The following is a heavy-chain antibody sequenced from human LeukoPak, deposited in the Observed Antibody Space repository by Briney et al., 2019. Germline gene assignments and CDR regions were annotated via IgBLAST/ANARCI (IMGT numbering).Heavy chain of an antibody. J-gene: IGHJ4*02. CDR1: GGSISSYY. V-gene: IGHV4-59*12. CDR3: ARETMLAGFASGLGFNY. CDR2: IYYSGST. Sequence: SETLSLTCTVSGGSISSYYWSWIRQPRGKGLEWIGYIYYSGSTNYNPSLKSRVSMSLDTSKNQVSLNLTSVTAADTATHFCARETMLAGFASGLGFNYWGQGILVIVSS. D-gene: IGHD6-19*01.